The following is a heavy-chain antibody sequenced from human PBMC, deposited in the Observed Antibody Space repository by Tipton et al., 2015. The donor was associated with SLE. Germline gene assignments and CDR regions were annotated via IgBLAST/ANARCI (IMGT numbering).Heavy chain of an antibody. CDR1: GGSISSYY. V-gene: IGHV4-59*01. D-gene: IGHD5-18*01. J-gene: IGHJ1*01. CDR3: AREDTAMGGRRLQH. Sequence: TLSLTCTVSGGSISSYYWSWIRQPPGKGLEWIGYIYYSGSTNYNPSLKSRVTIPVDTSKNQFSLKLSSVTAADTAVYYCAREDTAMGGRRLQHWGQGTLVTVSS. CDR2: IYYSGST.